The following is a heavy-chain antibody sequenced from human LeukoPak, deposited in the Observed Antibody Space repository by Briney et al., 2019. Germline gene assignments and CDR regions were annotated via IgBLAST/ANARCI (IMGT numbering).Heavy chain of an antibody. CDR3: AHRRVYDYVWGSYRYFWFDP. V-gene: IGHV2-5*01. CDR2: IYWNDDK. D-gene: IGHD3-16*02. Sequence: SGPTLVNPTQTLTLTCTFSGFSLSTSGVGVGWIRQPPGKALEWLALIYWNDDKRYSPSLKSRLTITKETSKNQVVLTMTNMDPVDTAKYYCAHRRVYDYVWGSYRYFWFDPWGQGTLVTVSS. J-gene: IGHJ5*02. CDR1: GFSLSTSGVG.